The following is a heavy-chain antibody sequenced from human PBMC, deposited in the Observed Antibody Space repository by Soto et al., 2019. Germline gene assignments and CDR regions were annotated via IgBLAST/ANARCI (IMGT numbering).Heavy chain of an antibody. V-gene: IGHV1-3*01. D-gene: IGHD2-21*01. CDR3: ARDLGDGYGDC. J-gene: IGHJ4*02. CDR2: INAGNGNT. Sequence: VQLVQSGAEVKKPGASVKVSCKASGYTFTSYAMHWVRQAPGQRREWMGWINAGNGNTKYSQKFQGRVTITRDTSASTAYMELSSLRSEDTAVYYCARDLGDGYGDCWGQGTLVTVSS. CDR1: GYTFTSYA.